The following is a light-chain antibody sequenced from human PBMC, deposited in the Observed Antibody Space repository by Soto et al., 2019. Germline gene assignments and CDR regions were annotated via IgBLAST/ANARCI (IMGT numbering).Light chain of an antibody. J-gene: IGKJ2*01. CDR2: GAS. CDR3: QQYNYWPRT. CDR1: QSVSSN. V-gene: IGKV3-15*01. Sequence: EIVMTQSPATLSVSPGKRATLSCRASQSVSSNLAWYQQKPGQAPRLLIYGASTRATGIPARFSGSGSGTEFTLTISSLQSEDFAVYFCQQYNYWPRTFGQGTKLEIK.